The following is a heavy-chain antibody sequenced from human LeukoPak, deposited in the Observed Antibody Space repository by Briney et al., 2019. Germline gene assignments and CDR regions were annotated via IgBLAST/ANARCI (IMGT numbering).Heavy chain of an antibody. CDR3: ARGITGTTVHPYGMDV. CDR1: GFTFSSYS. J-gene: IGHJ6*02. V-gene: IGHV3-66*01. Sequence: GGSLRLSCAASGFTFSSYSMNWVRQAPGKGLEWVSVIYSGGSTYYADSVKGRFTISRDNSKNTLYLQMNSLRAEDTAVYYCARGITGTTVHPYGMDVWGQGTTVTVSS. CDR2: IYSGGST. D-gene: IGHD1-20*01.